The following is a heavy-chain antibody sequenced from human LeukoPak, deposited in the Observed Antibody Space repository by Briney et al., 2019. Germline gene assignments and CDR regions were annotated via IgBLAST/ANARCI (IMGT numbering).Heavy chain of an antibody. V-gene: IGHV4-39*07. CDR2: IYHSGST. CDR1: GGSISSSSYY. CDR3: ARGKGGIPAAMTNWFDP. Sequence: SSETLSLTCTVSGGSISSSSYYWGWIRQPPGKGLEWIGSIYHSGSTYYNPSLKSRVTISVDTSKNQFSLKLSSVTAADTAVYYCARGKGGIPAAMTNWFDPWGQGTLVTVSS. D-gene: IGHD2-2*01. J-gene: IGHJ5*02.